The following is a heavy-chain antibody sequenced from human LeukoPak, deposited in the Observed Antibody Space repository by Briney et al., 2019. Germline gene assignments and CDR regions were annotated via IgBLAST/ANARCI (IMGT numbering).Heavy chain of an antibody. D-gene: IGHD2-2*01. J-gene: IGHJ6*02. Sequence: ASVKVSCKTSGYTFTDYGMHWVRQAPGQRLEWMAWINAGNGDAKYSQKFQGRVTITRDTSASTAYMELSSLRSEDTAVYYCARSSDSCSSTSCYASYYYYGMDVWGQGTTVTVSS. CDR3: ARSSDSCSSTSCYASYYYYGMDV. V-gene: IGHV1-3*01. CDR1: GYTFTDYG. CDR2: INAGNGDA.